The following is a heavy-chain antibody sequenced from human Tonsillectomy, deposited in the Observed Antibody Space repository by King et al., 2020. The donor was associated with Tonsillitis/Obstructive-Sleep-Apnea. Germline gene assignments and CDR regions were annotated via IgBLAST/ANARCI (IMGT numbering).Heavy chain of an antibody. V-gene: IGHV2-5*02. CDR1: GFSLSTSGVG. CDR3: ALLYNWNDPFFFEH. J-gene: IGHJ4*02. D-gene: IGHD1-1*01. Sequence: TLKESGPTLVKPTQTLTVTCTFSGFSLSTSGVGVGWIRQPPGKALEWLALIFWDDDKRYSPSLKNRLTIANDPSKNQVVLTMTNMDPVDTATYYCALLYNWNDPFFFEHWGQGTLVTVSS. CDR2: IFWDDDK.